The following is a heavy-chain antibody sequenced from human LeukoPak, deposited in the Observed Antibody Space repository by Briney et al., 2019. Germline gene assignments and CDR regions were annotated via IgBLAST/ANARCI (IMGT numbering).Heavy chain of an antibody. J-gene: IGHJ4*02. CDR2: INHSRST. Sequence: SETLSLTCAVYGGSFSGYYWSWIRQPPGKGLEWIGEINHSRSTNYNPSLKSRVTISVDTSKNQFSLKLSSVTAADTAVYYCARRGYCSSTSCYGFDYWGQGTLVTVSS. CDR3: ARRGYCSSTSCYGFDY. CDR1: GGSFSGYY. D-gene: IGHD2-2*01. V-gene: IGHV4-34*01.